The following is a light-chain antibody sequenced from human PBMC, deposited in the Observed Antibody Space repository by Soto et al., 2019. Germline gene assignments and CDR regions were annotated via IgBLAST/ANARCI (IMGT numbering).Light chain of an antibody. V-gene: IGKV3-15*01. CDR3: QQSNNWPYT. J-gene: IGKJ2*01. Sequence: EIVLTQSPGTLSVSPGERANLSCRASQSVSTNLAWFQQKPGQAPRLLIYGASTRATGIPARFSGSGSGTEFTLTINSMQSEDLEVYYCQQSNNWPYTFGQGTKLE. CDR2: GAS. CDR1: QSVSTN.